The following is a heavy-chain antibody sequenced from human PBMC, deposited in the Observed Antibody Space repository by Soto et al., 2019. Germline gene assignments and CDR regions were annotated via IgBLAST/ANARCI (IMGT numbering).Heavy chain of an antibody. CDR2: INPNSGGT. Sequence: SXTASGYTFTGSYMHLVRQAPGQGLEWMGWINPNSGGTNYAQKFQGRVTMTRDTSISTVFMDLSRLRSDDTAVFYCARDSGGEEAGTSAHWGQGSLVTVSS. CDR1: GYTFTGSY. CDR3: ARDSGGEEAGTSAH. J-gene: IGHJ4*02. D-gene: IGHD6-19*01. V-gene: IGHV1-2*02.